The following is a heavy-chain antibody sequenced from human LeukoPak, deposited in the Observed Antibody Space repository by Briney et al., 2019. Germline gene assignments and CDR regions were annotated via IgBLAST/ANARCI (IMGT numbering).Heavy chain of an antibody. V-gene: IGHV3-23*01. CDR2: ISGSGGST. CDR3: AKVRVRGVKPNWFDP. J-gene: IGHJ5*02. Sequence: GGSLRLSCAASGFTFSSYAMSWVRQAPGKGLEWVSAISGSGGSTYYADSVKGRFTISRDNSKNTLYLQMNSLRAEDTAVYYCAKVRVRGVKPNWFDPWGQGTLVTVSS. CDR1: GFTFSSYA. D-gene: IGHD3-10*01.